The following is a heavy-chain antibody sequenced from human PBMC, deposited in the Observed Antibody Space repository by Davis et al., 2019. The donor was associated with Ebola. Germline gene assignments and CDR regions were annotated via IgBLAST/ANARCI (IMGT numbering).Heavy chain of an antibody. D-gene: IGHD1-14*01. V-gene: IGHV3-21*04. J-gene: IGHJ6*03. CDR2: ISSSSSYI. Sequence: GESLKISCAASGFTFSSYSMNWVRQAPGKGLEWVSSISSSSSYIYYADSVKGRFTVSRDNSKNTLYLQMNSLRAEDTAVYYCASTEVNQNYYYYMDVWGKGTTVTVSS. CDR1: GFTFSSYS. CDR3: ASTEVNQNYYYYMDV.